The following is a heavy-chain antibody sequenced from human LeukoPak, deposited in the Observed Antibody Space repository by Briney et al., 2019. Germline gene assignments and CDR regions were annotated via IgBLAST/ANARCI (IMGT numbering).Heavy chain of an antibody. CDR1: GYTFTSYG. D-gene: IGHD3-10*01. CDR2: ISGYNGNT. J-gene: IGHJ6*03. CDR3: ARDATVRGPYGGHHFYSYMDV. Sequence: ASVKVSCKASGYTFTSYGISWVRQAPGQGLEWMGWISGYNGNTNYAQQKLQGRVTMTTDTSTSTAYMELSSLRSEDTAVYYCARDATVRGPYGGHHFYSYMDVWGKGTTVTISS. V-gene: IGHV1-18*01.